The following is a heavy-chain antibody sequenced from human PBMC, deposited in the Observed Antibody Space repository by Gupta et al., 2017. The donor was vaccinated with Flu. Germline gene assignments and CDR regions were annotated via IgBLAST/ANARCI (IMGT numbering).Heavy chain of an antibody. Sequence: QVQLQQWGAGLLKPSETLSLTCAVYGGSFSGYYWSWIRQPPGKGLEWIGEINHSGSTNYNPSLKSRVTISVDTSKNQFSLKLSSVTAADTAVYYCARVRKRITMVRGGESPYNWFDPWGQGTLVTVSS. CDR2: INHSGST. CDR1: GGSFSGYY. CDR3: ARVRKRITMVRGGESPYNWFDP. D-gene: IGHD3-10*01. V-gene: IGHV4-34*01. J-gene: IGHJ5*02.